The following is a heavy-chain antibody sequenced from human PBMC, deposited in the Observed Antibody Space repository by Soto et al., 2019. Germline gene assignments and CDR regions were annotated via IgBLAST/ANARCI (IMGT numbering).Heavy chain of an antibody. Sequence: QVQLVQSGAEVKKPGASVKVSCKASGYTFTSYAMHWVRQAPGQRLEWMGWINAGNGNTKYSQKFRGRVTITRDTSASTAYMELSSLRSEDTAVYYCARTGGELLTDFDYWGQGTLVTVSS. CDR2: INAGNGNT. J-gene: IGHJ4*02. CDR3: ARTGGELLTDFDY. D-gene: IGHD1-26*01. CDR1: GYTFTSYA. V-gene: IGHV1-3*01.